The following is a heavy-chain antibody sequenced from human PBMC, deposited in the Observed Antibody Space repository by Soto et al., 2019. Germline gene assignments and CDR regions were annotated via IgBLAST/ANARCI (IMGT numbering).Heavy chain of an antibody. V-gene: IGHV4-4*02. J-gene: IGHJ6*02. CDR3: ASYEVPAAMYGMDV. CDR2: IYHSGST. Sequence: SETLTLTCAVSGCTISSCNWWSWVRQPRGKGLEWIGEIYHSGSTNYNPSLKSRVTVSVDKSKNQFYLKLSSVTAADTAVYYCASYEVPAAMYGMDVWGQGTTVTVSS. D-gene: IGHD2-2*01. CDR1: GCTISSCNW.